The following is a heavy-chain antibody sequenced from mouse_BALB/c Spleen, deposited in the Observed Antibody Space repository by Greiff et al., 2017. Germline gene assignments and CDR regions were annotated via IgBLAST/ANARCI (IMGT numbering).Heavy chain of an antibody. CDR2: IYPGNSDT. J-gene: IGHJ4*01. Sequence: VQLQQSGTVLARPGASVKMSCKASGYTFTSYWMHWVKQRPGQGLEWIGAIYPGNSDTSYNQKFKGKAKLTAVTSTSTAYMELSSLTNEDSAVYYCTRDIYYDYDVYYAMDYWGQGTSVTVSS. V-gene: IGHV1-5*01. CDR3: TRDIYYDYDVYYAMDY. CDR1: GYTFTSYW. D-gene: IGHD2-4*01.